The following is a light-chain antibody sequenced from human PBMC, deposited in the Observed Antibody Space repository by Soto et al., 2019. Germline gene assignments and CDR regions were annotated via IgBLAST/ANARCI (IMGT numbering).Light chain of an antibody. Sequence: LLTQSPATLSLSPGERATLSCRASQRVGFYLAWFQQKPGQAPRLLIYDASKRATGIPVRFSGAGSGTDFTLTISRLEPEEFAIYYCQQRDKWPLTFGGGTRIDIK. CDR3: QQRDKWPLT. CDR1: QRVGFY. CDR2: DAS. J-gene: IGKJ4*01. V-gene: IGKV3-11*01.